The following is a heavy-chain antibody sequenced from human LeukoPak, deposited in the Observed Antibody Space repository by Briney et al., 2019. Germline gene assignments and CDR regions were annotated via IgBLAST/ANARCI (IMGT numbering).Heavy chain of an antibody. V-gene: IGHV4-39*01. CDR2: IYCSGST. Sequence: PSETLSLTCTVSGGSISSSNYYWGWIRKPPGKGLEWIGSIYCSGSTYYTPSLKSRVTISVDTSKNQFSLKLSSVTAADTAVYYCARRSYYDSSGYYPDWGQGTLVTVSS. CDR3: ARRSYYDSSGYYPD. J-gene: IGHJ4*02. CDR1: GGSISSSNYY. D-gene: IGHD3-22*01.